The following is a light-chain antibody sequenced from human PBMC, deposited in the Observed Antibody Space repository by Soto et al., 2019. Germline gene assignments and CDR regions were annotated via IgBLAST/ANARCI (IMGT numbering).Light chain of an antibody. Sequence: DIQMTQSPSSRSACVGDRVTITCQASQDISNYLNWYQQKPGKAPKLLIYDASNLETGVPSRFSGSGSGTDFTFTISSLQPEDIATYYCQQYDNLLLTFGGGTKVEIK. CDR2: DAS. CDR1: QDISNY. CDR3: QQYDNLLLT. V-gene: IGKV1-33*01. J-gene: IGKJ4*01.